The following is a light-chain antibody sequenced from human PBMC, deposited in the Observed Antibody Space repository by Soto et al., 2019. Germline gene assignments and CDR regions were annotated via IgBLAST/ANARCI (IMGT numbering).Light chain of an antibody. V-gene: IGKV3-15*01. CDR3: QQYRNWPRT. J-gene: IGKJ1*01. CDR2: GAS. CDR1: QSVSIH. Sequence: ETVMTQSPGTLSVSLGERATLSCRASQSVSIHLAWYQQKPGQAPRLLIYGASTKATDMPGRFSGRGSGTEFTLTISSLQSEDFAVYYCQQYRNWPRTFGQGTKVDIK.